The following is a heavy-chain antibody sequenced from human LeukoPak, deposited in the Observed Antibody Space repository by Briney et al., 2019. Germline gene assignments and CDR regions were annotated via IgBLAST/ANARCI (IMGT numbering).Heavy chain of an antibody. V-gene: IGHV3-7*03. J-gene: IGHJ6*02. CDR2: INRDGSER. Sequence: GGSLRLSCAASGFTFTTYAMSWVRQAPGKGLEWVANINRDGSERYYVDSVKGRFTISRDDAKSSLYLQMNSLRAEDTAVYYCARRNAMDVWGQGTAVIVFS. CDR3: ARRNAMDV. CDR1: GFTFTTYA.